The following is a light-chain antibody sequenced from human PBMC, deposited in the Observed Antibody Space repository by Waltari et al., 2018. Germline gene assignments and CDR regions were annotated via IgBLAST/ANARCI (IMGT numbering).Light chain of an antibody. J-gene: IGLJ2*01. CDR3: QSFDRGLSEYV. CDR1: SSNIGAGYP. V-gene: IGLV1-40*01. CDR2: DVN. Sequence: QSVLTQPPSLSGAPGQRVTISCSGRSSNIGAGYPVHWYQQFPGTAPKLLIHDVNVRPSGVPDRFSGSTSGTSATLAITDLQAEDEASYYCQSFDRGLSEYVFGGGTQVTVL.